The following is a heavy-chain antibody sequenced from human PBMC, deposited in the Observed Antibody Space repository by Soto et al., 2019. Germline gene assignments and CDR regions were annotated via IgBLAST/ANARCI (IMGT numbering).Heavy chain of an antibody. J-gene: IGHJ4*02. V-gene: IGHV4-61*01. CDR3: ARTFDFWSGPQHYYFDY. CDR2: IYYSGST. D-gene: IGHD3-3*01. Sequence: SETLSLTCTVSGGSVSSGTYYWSWIRQPPGKGLEWIAYIYYSGSTNYNPSLKSRVTISLDTSKNQFSLKLSSVTAADTAVYYCARTFDFWSGPQHYYFDYWGQGTLVTVSS. CDR1: GGSVSSGTYY.